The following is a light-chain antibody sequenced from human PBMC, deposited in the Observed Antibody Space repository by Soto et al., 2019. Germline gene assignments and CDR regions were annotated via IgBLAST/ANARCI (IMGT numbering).Light chain of an antibody. CDR2: DAA. J-gene: IGKJ5*01. V-gene: IGKV3-11*01. CDR3: QQYNNWPPIT. CDR1: QSVSSS. Sequence: VITESPTTLSLSPGERATLSCRVSQSVSSSLAWYQQKPGQAPRLLIYDAANRATGIPARFSGSGSGTDFTLTISSLEPEDFAVYYCQQYNNWPPITFGQGTRLEI.